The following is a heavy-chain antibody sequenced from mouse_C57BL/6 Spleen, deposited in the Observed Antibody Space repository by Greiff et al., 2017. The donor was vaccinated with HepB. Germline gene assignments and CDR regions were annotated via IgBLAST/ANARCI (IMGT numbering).Heavy chain of an antibody. V-gene: IGHV1-55*01. CDR2: IYPGSGST. J-gene: IGHJ4*01. D-gene: IGHD2-10*01. Sequence: VQLQQPGAELVKPGASVKMSCKASGYTFTSYWITWVKQRPGQGLEWIGDIYPGSGSTNYNEKFKSKATLTVDTSSSTAYMQLSSLTSEDSAVYYCARWGSYYGNPYYYAMDYWGQGTSVTVSS. CDR1: GYTFTSYW. CDR3: ARWGSYYGNPYYYAMDY.